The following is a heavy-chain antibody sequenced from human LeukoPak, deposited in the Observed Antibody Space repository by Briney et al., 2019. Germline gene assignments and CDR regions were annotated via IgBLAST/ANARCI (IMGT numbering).Heavy chain of an antibody. CDR3: ARGYSSSNDY. D-gene: IGHD6-6*01. CDR2: ISPDGSTS. V-gene: IGHV3-74*01. J-gene: IGHJ4*02. Sequence: QPGGSLRLSCAASGFTFSSYWMHWVRQAPGKGLVWVSRISPDGSTSAYADSVKGRLTISRDNAKNTLYVQMNSLRAEDTAVYYCARGYSSSNDYWGQGTLVAVSS. CDR1: GFTFSSYW.